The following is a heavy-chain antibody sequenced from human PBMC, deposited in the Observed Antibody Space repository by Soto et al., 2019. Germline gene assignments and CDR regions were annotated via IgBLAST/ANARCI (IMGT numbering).Heavy chain of an antibody. J-gene: IGHJ4*02. D-gene: IGHD2-8*01. CDR3: ASQPLGYCTNGVCQMTDY. CDR1: GGSISSYY. CDR2: IYYSGST. Sequence: ETLSLTCTVSGGSISSYYWSWIRQPPGKGLEWIGYIYYSGSTNYNPSLKSRVTISVDTSKNQFSLKLSSVTAADTAVYYCASQPLGYCTNGVCQMTDYWGQGTLVTVSS. V-gene: IGHV4-59*08.